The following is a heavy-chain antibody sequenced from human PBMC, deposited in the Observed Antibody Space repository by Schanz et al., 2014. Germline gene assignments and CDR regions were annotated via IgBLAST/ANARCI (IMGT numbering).Heavy chain of an antibody. Sequence: VQLVESGGGVVQPGRSLRLSCAASGFSFSSYTMSWVRQAPGKGLEWVSNISPTGSSTYYADPVKGRFTISRDNSKNTLYLQMNSLRAEDTAVYYCAKHVRSLTGNDYWGQGTLVTVSS. V-gene: IGHV3-23*04. D-gene: IGHD3-9*01. CDR3: AKHVRSLTGNDY. CDR2: ISPTGSST. CDR1: GFSFSSYT. J-gene: IGHJ4*02.